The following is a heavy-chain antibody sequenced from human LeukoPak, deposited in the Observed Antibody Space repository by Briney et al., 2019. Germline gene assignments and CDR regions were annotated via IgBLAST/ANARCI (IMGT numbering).Heavy chain of an antibody. V-gene: IGHV3-30-3*01. J-gene: IGHJ4*02. Sequence: GGSLRLSCAASGFTFNDYAMHWVRQAPGRGLEWVALISYDGNNRYYADSVKDRFTISRDNSKNTLYLHMNSLRGEDTAIYSCARAPYRSGWYYFDFWSQGTLVTVSS. CDR1: GFTFNDYA. CDR3: ARAPYRSGWYYFDF. D-gene: IGHD6-19*01. CDR2: ISYDGNNR.